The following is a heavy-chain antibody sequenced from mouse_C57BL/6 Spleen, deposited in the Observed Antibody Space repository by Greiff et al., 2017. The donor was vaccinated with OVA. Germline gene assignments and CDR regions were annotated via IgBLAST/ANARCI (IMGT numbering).Heavy chain of an antibody. CDR2: ISSGSSTI. D-gene: IGHD2-4*01. CDR3: ARDYDYDRAWFAY. Sequence: EVQLQESGGGLVKPGGSLKLSCAASGFTFSDYGMHWVRQAPEKGLEWVAYISSGSSTIYYADTVKGRFTISRDNAKNTLFLQMTSLRSEDTAMYYCARDYDYDRAWFAYWGQGTLVTVSA. J-gene: IGHJ3*01. CDR1: GFTFSDYG. V-gene: IGHV5-17*01.